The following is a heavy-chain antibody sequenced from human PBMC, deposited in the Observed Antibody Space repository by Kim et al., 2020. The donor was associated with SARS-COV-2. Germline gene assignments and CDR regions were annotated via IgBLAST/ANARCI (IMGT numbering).Heavy chain of an antibody. D-gene: IGHD2-21*01. V-gene: IGHV3-21*04. CDR2: ISSSGSNI. J-gene: IGHJ2*01. Sequence: GGSLRLSCVASGFTFISYSMNWVRQAPGKGLEWVSSISSSGSNIYYADSVKGRFTISRDNSKNSLYLQMSSLRAEDTAVYYCARGSDPGYIHCSYWYF. CDR1: GFTFISYS. CDR3: ARGSDPGYIHCSYWYF.